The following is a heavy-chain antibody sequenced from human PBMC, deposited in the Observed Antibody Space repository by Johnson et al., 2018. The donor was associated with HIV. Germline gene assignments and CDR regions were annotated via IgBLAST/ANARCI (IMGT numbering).Heavy chain of an antibody. D-gene: IGHD3-10*01. CDR2: VQSKTDGGTI. J-gene: IGHJ3*02. V-gene: IGHV3-15*01. Sequence: VQLVESGGGSVKSGGSLRVSCAASGFTFSNAWMSWVRQAPGKGLEWVGRVQSKTDGGTIDYAAAVKGRFIISRDDSKNTLYLQMNGLKTEDTAVYYCTTMSALWFGDLHVFGDGFDIWGQGTMVTVSS. CDR1: GFTFSNAW. CDR3: TTMSALWFGDLHVFGDGFDI.